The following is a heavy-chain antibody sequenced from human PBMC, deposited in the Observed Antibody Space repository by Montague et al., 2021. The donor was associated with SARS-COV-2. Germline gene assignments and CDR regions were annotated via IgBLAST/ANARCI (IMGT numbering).Heavy chain of an antibody. Sequence: SETLSLSCTVSGGSITSSSYYWGRLRQRPGKGLEWIGSIYYSGSTYYNPSLKSRVTISVDTSKNQFSLKLSSVTAADTAVYYCARRVTGTTVHYYYYGMDVWGQGTTVTVSS. CDR3: ARRVTGTTVHYYYYGMDV. V-gene: IGHV4-39*01. J-gene: IGHJ6*02. D-gene: IGHD1-20*01. CDR1: GGSITSSSYY. CDR2: IYYSGST.